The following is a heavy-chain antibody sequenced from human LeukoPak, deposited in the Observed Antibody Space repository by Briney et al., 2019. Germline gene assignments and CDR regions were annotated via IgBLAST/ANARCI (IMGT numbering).Heavy chain of an antibody. V-gene: IGHV4-31*03. CDR3: ARVQAGFGELLPLDY. D-gene: IGHD3-10*01. J-gene: IGHJ4*02. CDR1: DGSISSGGYY. CDR2: IYYSGST. Sequence: SQTLSLTFTVSDGSISSGGYYWSWIRQHPGKGLEWMGYIYYSGSTYYNPSLKSRVTISVDTSKNQFSLKLSSVTAADTAVYYCARVQAGFGELLPLDYWGQGTLVTVSS.